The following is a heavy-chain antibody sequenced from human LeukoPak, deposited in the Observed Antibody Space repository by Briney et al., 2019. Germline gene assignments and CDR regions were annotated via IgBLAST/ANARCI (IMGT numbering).Heavy chain of an antibody. J-gene: IGHJ6*03. CDR2: ISSSGSTI. Sequence: GGSLRLSCAASGFTFSDYYMSWIRQAPGKGLEWVSYISSSGSTIYYADSVKGRFTISRDNAKNSLYLQMNSLRAEDTAVYYCAREGSSGDYYYYMDVWGKGTTVTVSS. CDR3: AREGSSGDYYYYMDV. V-gene: IGHV3-11*01. D-gene: IGHD6-19*01. CDR1: GFTFSDYY.